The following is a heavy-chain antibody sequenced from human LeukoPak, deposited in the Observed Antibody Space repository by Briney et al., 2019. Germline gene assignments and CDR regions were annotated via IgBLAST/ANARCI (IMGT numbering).Heavy chain of an antibody. CDR1: GYTFTSYD. CDR2: MNPNSGNT. J-gene: IGHJ6*02. D-gene: IGHD3-16*02. CDR3: ARCTPDYDYVWGSYRYPTGMDV. Sequence: ASVKVSCKASGYTFTSYDINWVRQATGQGLEWIGWMNPNSGNTGYAQKFQGRVTMTRNTSISTAYMELSSLRSEDTAVYYCARCTPDYDYVWGSYRYPTGMDVWGQGTTVTVSS. V-gene: IGHV1-8*01.